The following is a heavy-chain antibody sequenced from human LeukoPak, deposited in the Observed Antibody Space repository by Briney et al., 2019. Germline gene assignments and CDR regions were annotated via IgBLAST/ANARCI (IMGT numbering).Heavy chain of an antibody. CDR1: GGSMRTYY. CDR3: ARWNLDLAYDI. Sequence: PSETLSLTCIVSGGSMRTYYWSWIRQPPGKGLEWLGYIYSTGSISYNPSLESRVTISIDTSKNTFSLKLTSATAADTAVYFCARWNLDLAYDIWGQGTMVTVSS. V-gene: IGHV4-59*08. D-gene: IGHD1-1*01. CDR2: IYSTGSI. J-gene: IGHJ3*02.